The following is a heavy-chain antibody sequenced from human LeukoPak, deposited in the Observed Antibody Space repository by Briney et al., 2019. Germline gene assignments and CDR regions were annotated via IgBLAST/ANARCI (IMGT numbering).Heavy chain of an antibody. CDR2: IYTSGST. CDR1: GGSISSYY. Sequence: PSETLSLTCTVSGGSISSYYWSWIRQPAGKGLEWIGRIYTSGSTNYNPSLKSRVTMSVDTSKNQFSLKLSSVTAADTAVYYCATETYYYGSGSYYKNSYYYGMDVWGQGTTVTVSS. J-gene: IGHJ6*02. CDR3: ATETYYYGSGSYYKNSYYYGMDV. V-gene: IGHV4-4*07. D-gene: IGHD3-10*01.